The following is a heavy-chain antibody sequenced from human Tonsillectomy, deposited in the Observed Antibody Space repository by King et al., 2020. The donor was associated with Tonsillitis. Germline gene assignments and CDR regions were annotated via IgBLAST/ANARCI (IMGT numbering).Heavy chain of an antibody. V-gene: IGHV3-23*01. D-gene: IGHD3-10*01. Sequence: PLLPSGGGSVPPGGSLRLSCAASGCSFSSYAMTWVRQAPGKGLEWVSTISGSGDSTYYADSVKGRFTITRDNSKNTLYLQMNSLRAEDTAVYYCANDYYGSGSYSRFDYWGQGTLVTVSS. CDR2: ISGSGDST. CDR1: GCSFSSYA. CDR3: ANDYYGSGSYSRFDY. J-gene: IGHJ4*02.